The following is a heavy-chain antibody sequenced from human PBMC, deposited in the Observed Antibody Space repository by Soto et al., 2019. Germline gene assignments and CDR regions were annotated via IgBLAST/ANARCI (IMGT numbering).Heavy chain of an antibody. CDR2: IDYSGST. Sequence: QVQLQESGPGRVKPRGPLSPPGTSPGGSSGSSSWAWIRQPPGKGLEWIGYIDYSGSTNYTPSLKRRGTISGDTSKNQFSLKLSSVTAADTAVDYCARRYGRNFDYWGQGTLVTVSS. CDR1: GGSSGSSS. CDR3: ARRYGRNFDY. D-gene: IGHD1-20*01. J-gene: IGHJ4*02. V-gene: IGHV4-59*13.